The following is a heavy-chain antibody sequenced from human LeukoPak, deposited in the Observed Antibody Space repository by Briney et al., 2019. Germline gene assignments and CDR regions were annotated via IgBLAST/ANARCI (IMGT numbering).Heavy chain of an antibody. J-gene: IGHJ4*02. Sequence: SETLSLTCTVSGGSISSSSYYWGWIRQPPGKGLEWIGSIYYSGSTYYNPSLKSRVTISVDTSRNQFSLKLSSVTAADTAVYYCARGRGRPPFDYWGQGTLVTVSS. CDR2: IYYSGST. D-gene: IGHD3-10*01. V-gene: IGHV4-39*07. CDR3: ARGRGRPPFDY. CDR1: GGSISSSSYY.